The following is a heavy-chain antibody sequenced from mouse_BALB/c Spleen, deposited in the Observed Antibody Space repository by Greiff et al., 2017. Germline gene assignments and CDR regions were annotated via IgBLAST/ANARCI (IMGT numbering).Heavy chain of an antibody. D-gene: IGHD1-2*01. J-gene: IGHJ4*01. CDR3: ASITTALDYYAMDY. V-gene: IGHV14-3*02. CDR1: GFNIKDTY. Sequence: EVQLQQSGAELVKPGASVKLSCTASGFNIKDTYMHWVKQRPEQGLEWIGRIDPANGNTKYDPKFQGKATITADTSSNTAYLQLSSLTSEDTAVYYCASITTALDYYAMDYWGQGTSVTVSS. CDR2: IDPANGNT.